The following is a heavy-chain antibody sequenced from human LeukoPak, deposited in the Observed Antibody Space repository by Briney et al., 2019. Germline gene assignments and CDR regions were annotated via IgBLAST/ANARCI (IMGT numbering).Heavy chain of an antibody. Sequence: SETLSLTCTVSLDSTTSNSWSWVRQSPAKGLEWIGEIHRSGSPNYNPSLQSRVTISIDRSRNQIALELSSVTAADTAVYYCAREILGGFNPGAYWGQGTLVTVSS. D-gene: IGHD1-14*01. V-gene: IGHV4-4*02. CDR1: LDSTTSNS. J-gene: IGHJ4*02. CDR2: IHRSGSP. CDR3: AREILGGFNPGAY.